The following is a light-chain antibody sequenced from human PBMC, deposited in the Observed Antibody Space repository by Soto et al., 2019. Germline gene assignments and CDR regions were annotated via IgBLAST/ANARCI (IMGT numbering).Light chain of an antibody. CDR2: SES. Sequence: DIQMTQSASSLSASLGDRVSIPCRASQNIRDFLNWYQQKPGKARELLIFSESSLQSGVPSRFSGSGPGTDLTLIIGSLQREDFATYFCQQTYSTPPTFGQGTRVEI. CDR3: QQTYSTPPT. V-gene: IGKV1-39*01. J-gene: IGKJ1*01. CDR1: QNIRDF.